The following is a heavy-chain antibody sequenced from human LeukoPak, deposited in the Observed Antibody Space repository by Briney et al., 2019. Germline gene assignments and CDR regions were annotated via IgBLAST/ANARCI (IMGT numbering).Heavy chain of an antibody. CDR2: IDPSDSYT. Sequence: GESPKISCKGSGYSFTSYWISWVRQMPGKGLEWMGRIDPSDSYTNYSLSFQGHVTISADKSISTAYLQWSSLKASDTAMYYCARQGDSSSSGDFDYWGQGTLVTVSS. CDR1: GYSFTSYW. J-gene: IGHJ4*02. D-gene: IGHD6-6*01. V-gene: IGHV5-10-1*01. CDR3: ARQGDSSSSGDFDY.